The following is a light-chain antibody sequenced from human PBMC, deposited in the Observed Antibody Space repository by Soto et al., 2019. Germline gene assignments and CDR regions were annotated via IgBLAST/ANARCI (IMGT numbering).Light chain of an antibody. CDR2: DAS. Sequence: EIVLTQSPATLSLSPGERATLSCRASQSVSSYLAWYQQKPGQAPRLLIYDASNRATGIPARFSGSGSGTDFTLTISSLEPEDLAVYDCQQRSNWHTCGGGTNVEIK. CDR3: QQRSNWHT. CDR1: QSVSSY. V-gene: IGKV3-11*01. J-gene: IGKJ4*01.